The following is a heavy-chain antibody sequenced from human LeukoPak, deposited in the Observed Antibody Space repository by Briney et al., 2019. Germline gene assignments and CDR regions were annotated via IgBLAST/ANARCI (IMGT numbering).Heavy chain of an antibody. CDR1: GGSISSYY. D-gene: IGHD3-16*01. CDR2: IYYSGST. Sequence: SETLSLTCTVSGGSISSYYWSWIWQPPGKGLEWIGYIYYSGSTNYNPSLKSRVTISVDTSKNQFSLKLSSVTAADTAVYYCARDLGGKKDYWGQGTLVTVSS. CDR3: ARDLGGKKDY. J-gene: IGHJ4*02. V-gene: IGHV4-59*01.